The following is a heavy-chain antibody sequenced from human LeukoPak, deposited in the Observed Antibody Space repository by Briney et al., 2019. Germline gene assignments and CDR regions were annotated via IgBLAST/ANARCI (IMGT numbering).Heavy chain of an antibody. CDR2: ISGSGGST. D-gene: IGHD1-26*01. CDR3: AKDKLSGSPTKYFQH. V-gene: IGHV3-23*01. J-gene: IGHJ1*01. CDR1: GFTFSSYA. Sequence: GGSLRLSCAASGFTFSSYAMSWVRQAPGKGLEWASAISGSGGSTYYADSVKGRFTISRDNSKNTLYLQMNSLRAEDTAVYYCAKDKLSGSPTKYFQHWGQGTLVTVSS.